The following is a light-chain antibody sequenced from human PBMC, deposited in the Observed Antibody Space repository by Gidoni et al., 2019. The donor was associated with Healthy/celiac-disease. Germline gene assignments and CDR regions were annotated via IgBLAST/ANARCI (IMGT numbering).Light chain of an antibody. CDR1: QSVSSN. CDR2: GAS. CDR3: QQYNNWPPYT. V-gene: IGKV3-15*01. J-gene: IGKJ2*01. Sequence: EIVLTQSPATLSVSPGERATLPCRASQSVSSNLDWYQQKPGQAPRLLIYGASTRATGIPARCSGSGSGTEFTLTISSLQSEDFAVYYCQQYNNWPPYTFGQGTKLEIK.